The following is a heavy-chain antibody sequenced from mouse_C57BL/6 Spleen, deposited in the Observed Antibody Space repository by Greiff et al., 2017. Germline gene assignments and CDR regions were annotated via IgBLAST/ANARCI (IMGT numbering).Heavy chain of an antibody. D-gene: IGHD2-4*01. J-gene: IGHJ3*01. CDR2: IHPNSGST. Sequence: VQLQQPGAELVKPGASVKLSCKASGYTFTSYWMHWVKQRPGQGLEWIGMIHPNSGSTNYNEKFKSKATLTVDKSSSTAYMQLSSLTSEDSAVYYCAGGDEYDEWFAEWGQGTLVTVSA. V-gene: IGHV1-64*01. CDR1: GYTFTSYW. CDR3: AGGDEYDEWFAE.